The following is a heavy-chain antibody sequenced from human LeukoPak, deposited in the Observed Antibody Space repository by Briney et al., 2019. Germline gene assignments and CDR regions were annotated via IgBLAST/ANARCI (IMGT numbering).Heavy chain of an antibody. J-gene: IGHJ4*02. D-gene: IGHD6-19*01. Sequence: QPGGSLRLSCAASGFTFSIYAMSWVRQAPGKGLEWVSYISSSGSTIYYADSVKGRFTISRDNAKNSLYLQMNSLRAGDTAVYYCARGPYSSGWYKGVDYFDYWGQGTLVIVSS. CDR3: ARGPYSSGWYKGVDYFDY. CDR1: GFTFSIYA. V-gene: IGHV3-48*04. CDR2: ISSSGSTI.